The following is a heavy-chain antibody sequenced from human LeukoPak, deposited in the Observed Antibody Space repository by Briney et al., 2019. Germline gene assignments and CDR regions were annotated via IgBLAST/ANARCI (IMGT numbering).Heavy chain of an antibody. Sequence: PGGSLRLSCAASGFTFSSYNMNWVRQAPGKGLEWVSSISNYGNYIYYADSVKGRFTISRDNAKNSLYLQMNSLRAEDTAVCYCARDVGIAAAGDCWGQGTLVTVSS. CDR2: ISNYGNYI. CDR3: ARDVGIAAAGDC. D-gene: IGHD6-13*01. J-gene: IGHJ4*02. V-gene: IGHV3-21*01. CDR1: GFTFSSYN.